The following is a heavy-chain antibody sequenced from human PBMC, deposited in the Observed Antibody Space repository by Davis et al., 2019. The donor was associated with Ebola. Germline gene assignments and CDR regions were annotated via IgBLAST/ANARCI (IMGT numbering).Heavy chain of an antibody. Sequence: SVQVSCKASGGTFSSYAISWVRQAPAQGLEWMGGIIPIFCTANDAQKFQGRVTMTSNIAISTAYMELNNLRSEDTAVYYCARDHGVTGTGAFDPWGQGTLVTVST. CDR1: GGTFSSYA. V-gene: IGHV1-69*05. J-gene: IGHJ5*02. CDR3: ARDHGVTGTGAFDP. CDR2: IIPIFCTA. D-gene: IGHD2-21*02.